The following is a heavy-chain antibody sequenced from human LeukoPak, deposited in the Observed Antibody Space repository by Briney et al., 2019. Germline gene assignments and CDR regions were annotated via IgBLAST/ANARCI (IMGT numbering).Heavy chain of an antibody. CDR1: GFTFSSYA. D-gene: IGHD1-26*01. V-gene: IGHV3-64*01. Sequence: GSLRLSCAASGFTFSSYAMHWVRQAPGKGLEYVSAISSNGGSTYYANSVKGRFTISRDNSKNTLYLQMGSLRAEDMAVYYCATHYSGSYYDFDYWGQGTLVTVSS. CDR2: ISSNGGST. CDR3: ATHYSGSYYDFDY. J-gene: IGHJ4*02.